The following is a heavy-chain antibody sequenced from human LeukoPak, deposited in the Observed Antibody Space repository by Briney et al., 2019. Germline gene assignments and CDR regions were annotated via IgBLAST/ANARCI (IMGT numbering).Heavy chain of an antibody. CDR2: IYHSGST. J-gene: IGHJ4*02. CDR3: ARRTVTTSYFDY. Sequence: PSETLSLXCAVSGYSNSSGYYWGWIQQPPGKGLEWIGSIYHSGSTYYNPSLKSRVTISVDTSKNQFSLKLSSVTAADTAVYYCARRTVTTSYFDYWGQGTLVTVSS. D-gene: IGHD4-11*01. CDR1: GYSNSSGYY. V-gene: IGHV4-38-2*01.